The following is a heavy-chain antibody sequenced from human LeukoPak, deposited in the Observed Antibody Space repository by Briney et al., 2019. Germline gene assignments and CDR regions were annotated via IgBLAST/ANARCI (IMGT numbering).Heavy chain of an antibody. CDR2: ISSSGAYM. D-gene: IGHD5-12*01. Sequence: SGGSLRLSCAASGFTVKDNFMSWVRQAPGKGLEWVSSISSSGAYMYYADSMRGRVTISRDNAKNSLYLQMNSLRAEDTAVYYCARVGFSGYKNFRDYWGQGTLVTVSS. CDR1: GFTVKDNF. CDR3: ARVGFSGYKNFRDY. V-gene: IGHV3-21*01. J-gene: IGHJ4*02.